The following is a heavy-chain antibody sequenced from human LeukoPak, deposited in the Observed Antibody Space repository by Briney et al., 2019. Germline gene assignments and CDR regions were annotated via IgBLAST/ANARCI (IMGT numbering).Heavy chain of an antibody. D-gene: IGHD3-3*01. CDR1: GFTFSSYA. Sequence: GRSLRLSCAASGFTFSSYAMHWVRQAPGKGLEWVAVISYDGSNKYYADSVKGRFTISRDNAKNSLYLQMNSLRAEDTALYYCAKDATIPSWGQGTLVTVSS. CDR3: AKDATIPS. CDR2: ISYDGSNK. V-gene: IGHV3-30-3*01. J-gene: IGHJ5*02.